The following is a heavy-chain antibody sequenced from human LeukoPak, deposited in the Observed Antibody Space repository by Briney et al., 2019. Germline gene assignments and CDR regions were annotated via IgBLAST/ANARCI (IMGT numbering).Heavy chain of an antibody. D-gene: IGHD3-22*01. CDR3: ARVRYYDSSGYYYYFDY. J-gene: IGHJ4*02. CDR2: IYYSGST. Sequence: SETLSLTCTVSGGSISSYYWSWIRQPPGKGLEWFGYIYYSGSTNYNPSLKSRVTISVDTSKNQFSLKLSSVTAADTAVYYCARVRYYDSSGYYYYFDYWGQGTLVTVSS. V-gene: IGHV4-59*01. CDR1: GGSISSYY.